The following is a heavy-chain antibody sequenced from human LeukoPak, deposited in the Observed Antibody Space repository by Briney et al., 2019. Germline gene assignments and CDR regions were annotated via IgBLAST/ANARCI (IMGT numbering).Heavy chain of an antibody. J-gene: IGHJ5*02. CDR2: IKQDGSEK. CDR1: GFTFSSYW. V-gene: IGHV3-7*01. D-gene: IGHD2-2*01. CDR3: ARESGYCSSTSCSHLGHWFDP. Sequence: GGSLRLSCAASGFTFSSYWMSWVRQAPGKGLEWVANIKQDGSEKYYVDSVKGRFTISRDNAKNSPYLQMNSLRAEDTAVYYCARESGYCSSTSCSHLGHWFDPWGQGTLVTVSS.